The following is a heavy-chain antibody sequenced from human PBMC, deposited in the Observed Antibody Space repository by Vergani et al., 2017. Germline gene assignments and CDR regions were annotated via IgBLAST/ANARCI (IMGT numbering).Heavy chain of an antibody. D-gene: IGHD5-18*01. Sequence: QVQLQESGPGLVKPSQTLSLTCTVSGGSISSGSYYWSWIRQPAGKGLEWIGRIYTSGSTNYNPSLKSRVTISVDTSKNQFSLKLSSVTAADTSVYYCDRKQSYRSYSYGYHAPWGQGPLVTVSS. CDR2: IYTSGST. CDR1: GGSISSGSYY. J-gene: IGHJ5*02. CDR3: DRKQSYRSYSYGYHAP. V-gene: IGHV4-61*02.